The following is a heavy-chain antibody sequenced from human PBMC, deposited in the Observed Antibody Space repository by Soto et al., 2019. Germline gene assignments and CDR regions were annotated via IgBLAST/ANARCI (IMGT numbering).Heavy chain of an antibody. CDR1: GFTFSSCA. V-gene: IGHV3-23*01. CDR2: IIDSGGST. CDR3: AKGRSYFYWYGVGV. J-gene: IGHJ6*02. Sequence: EVQLLESGGGLVQPGGSLRLSCAASGFTFSSCAMGWVRQAPGKGLEWVSDIIDSGGSTYYADSVKGRFTIPRDNSKRTLDLQMNSLRAEDTALYYCAKGRSYFYWYGVGVWGPGTTVHVSS.